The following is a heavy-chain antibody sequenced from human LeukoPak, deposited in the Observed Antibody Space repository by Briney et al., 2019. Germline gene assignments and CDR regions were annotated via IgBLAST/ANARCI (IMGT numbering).Heavy chain of an antibody. CDR1: GGSISSYY. V-gene: IGHV4-4*07. Sequence: SETLSLTCTVSGGSISSYYCNWIRQPAGKGLQWIGRIYTSGSTNYNPSLKSRVTMSVDTSKNQFSLKLSSVTAADTAVYYCASLVVNEYCSGGSCYGAFDIWGQGTMVTVSS. CDR3: ASLVVNEYCSGGSCYGAFDI. J-gene: IGHJ3*02. CDR2: IYTSGST. D-gene: IGHD2-15*01.